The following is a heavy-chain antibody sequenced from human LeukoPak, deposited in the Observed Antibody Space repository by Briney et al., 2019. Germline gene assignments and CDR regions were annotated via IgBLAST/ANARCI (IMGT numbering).Heavy chain of an antibody. D-gene: IGHD3-22*01. Sequence: PGGSLRLSCAASGFTVSSNYMSWVRQAPGKGLEWVSVIYARDDTYYADSVKGRFTSSRDNSKNTVYLQMNNLRAEDTAVYYCASTPGGYDTSGYYKLDDWGQGTLVTVSS. J-gene: IGHJ4*02. CDR2: IYARDDT. CDR3: ASTPGGYDTSGYYKLDD. CDR1: GFTVSSNY. V-gene: IGHV3-53*01.